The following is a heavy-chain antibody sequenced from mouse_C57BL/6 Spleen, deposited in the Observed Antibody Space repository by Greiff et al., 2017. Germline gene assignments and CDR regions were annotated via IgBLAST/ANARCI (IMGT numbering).Heavy chain of an antibody. V-gene: IGHV5-9-1*02. J-gene: IGHJ2*01. D-gene: IGHD1-1*01. Sequence: EVKLMESGEGLVKPGGSLKLSCAASGFTFSSYAMSWVRQTPEKRLEWVAYISSGGDYIYYADTVKGRFTISRANARNTLYLQMSSLKSEDTAMYYCTREGYITTVVATPFDYWGQGTTLTVSS. CDR3: TREGYITTVVATPFDY. CDR2: ISSGGDYI. CDR1: GFTFSSYA.